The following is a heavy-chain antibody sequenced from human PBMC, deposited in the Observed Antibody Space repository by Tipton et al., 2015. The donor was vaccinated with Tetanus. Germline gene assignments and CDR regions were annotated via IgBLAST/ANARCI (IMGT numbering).Heavy chain of an antibody. CDR2: ISTSGSTI. J-gene: IGHJ4*02. CDR1: GFPFSDYY. V-gene: IGHV3-11*01. D-gene: IGHD3-3*01. CDR3: ARAYDFWSGYYAY. Sequence: SLRLSCAASGFPFSDYYMSWIRQAPGKGLEWLSYISTSGSTIYYADSVKGRFTISRDNAKSSLYLQMNSLRAEDTAVYYCARAYDFWSGYYAYWGQGTLVTVSS.